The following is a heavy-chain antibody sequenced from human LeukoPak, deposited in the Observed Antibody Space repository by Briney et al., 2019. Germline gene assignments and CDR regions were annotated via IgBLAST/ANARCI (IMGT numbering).Heavy chain of an antibody. CDR2: IIPIFGTA. CDR1: GGTFSSYA. CDR3: ASGGEGRNYYWFDP. D-gene: IGHD1-7*01. J-gene: IGHJ5*02. Sequence: ASVKVSCKASGGTFSSYAISWVRQAPGQGLEWMGGIIPIFGTANYAQKFQGRVTITADESTSTAYMELSSLRSEDTAVYYCASGGEGRNYYWFDPWGQGTLVTVSS. V-gene: IGHV1-69*13.